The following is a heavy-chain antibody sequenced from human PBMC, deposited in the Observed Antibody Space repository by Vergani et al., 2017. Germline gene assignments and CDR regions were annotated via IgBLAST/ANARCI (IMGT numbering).Heavy chain of an antibody. CDR1: GYSFTSYW. V-gene: IGHV5-51*01. D-gene: IGHD3-22*01. CDR3: ARAYDSSKPYFQH. J-gene: IGHJ1*01. CDR2: IYPGDSDT. Sequence: EVQLVQSGAEVKKPGESLTLSCTVSGYSFTSYWIGWVRQLPGKGLEWMGIIYPGDSDTRYSPSFQGQVTIAADKSISTAYLQWSSLKASDTAMYYCARAYDSSKPYFQHWGQGTLVTVSS.